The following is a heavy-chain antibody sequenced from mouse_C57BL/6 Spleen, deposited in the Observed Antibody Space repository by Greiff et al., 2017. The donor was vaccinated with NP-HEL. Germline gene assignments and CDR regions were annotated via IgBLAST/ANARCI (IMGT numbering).Heavy chain of an antibody. CDR2: ISYSGST. J-gene: IGHJ3*01. D-gene: IGHD2-1*01. CDR1: GYSITSGYD. CDR3: ARDYGTVLFAY. V-gene: IGHV3-1*01. Sequence: DVKLQESGPGMVKPSQSLSLTCTVTGYSITSGYDWHWIRHFPGNKLEWMGYISYSGSTNYNPSLKSRISITHDTSKNHFFLKLNSVTTEDTATYYCARDYGTVLFAYWGQGTLVTVSA.